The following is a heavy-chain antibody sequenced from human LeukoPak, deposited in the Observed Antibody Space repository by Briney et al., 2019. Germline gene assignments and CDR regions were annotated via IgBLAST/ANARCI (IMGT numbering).Heavy chain of an antibody. CDR1: GFTFSSYA. CDR2: ISSNGGST. J-gene: IGHJ4*02. Sequence: QTGGSLRLSCAASGFTFSSYAMHWVRQAPGKGLEYVSAISSNGGSTYYANSVKGRFTISRDNSKNTLYLQMGSLRAEDMAVYYCARASDYDILTGRSGIQMDYWGQGTLVTVSS. CDR3: ARASDYDILTGRSGIQMDY. D-gene: IGHD3-9*01. V-gene: IGHV3-64*01.